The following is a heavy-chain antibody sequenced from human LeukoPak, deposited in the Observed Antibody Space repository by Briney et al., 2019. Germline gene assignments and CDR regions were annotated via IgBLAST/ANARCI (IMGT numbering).Heavy chain of an antibody. Sequence: GEPLRISCKRPGYPFTSYWITGAPQIPGKGLEGTGRIDASDSYTNYSPSFQGHAPISADKSISTAYLQWSSLKASDTAMYYCARHKYYDSSGRGNAFDIWGQGTMVTVSS. J-gene: IGHJ3*02. CDR3: ARHKYYDSSGRGNAFDI. D-gene: IGHD3-22*01. CDR2: IDASDSYT. V-gene: IGHV5-10-1*01. CDR1: GYPFTSYW.